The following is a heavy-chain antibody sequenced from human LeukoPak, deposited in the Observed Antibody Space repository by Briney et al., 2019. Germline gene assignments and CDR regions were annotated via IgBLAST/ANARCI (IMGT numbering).Heavy chain of an antibody. CDR3: ARHEGSSGWYNY. V-gene: IGHV4-59*08. Sequence: ETLSLTCTVSGGSVTTYYWSWIRQPPGKGLEWIAYIYDSGSTSGTTKYNSSLKSRVTISVDRSKNQVSLKLSSVTAADTAVYYCARHEGSSGWYNYWGRGTLVSVSS. CDR2: IYDSGST. CDR1: GGSVTTYY. J-gene: IGHJ4*02. D-gene: IGHD6-19*01.